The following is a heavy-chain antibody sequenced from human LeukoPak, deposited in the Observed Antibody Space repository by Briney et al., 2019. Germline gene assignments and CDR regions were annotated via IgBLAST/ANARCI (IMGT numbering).Heavy chain of an antibody. V-gene: IGHV4-34*01. CDR2: INHRGST. CDR1: GGSFSGYY. CDR3: ARGRRYYYYMDV. J-gene: IGHJ6*03. Sequence: SETLSLTCAVYGGSFSGYYWSWIRQPPGKGLEWIGEINHRGSTNYNPSLKSRVTISVDTSKNQFSLKLSSVTAADTAVCYCARGRRYYYYMDVWGKGTTVTVSS.